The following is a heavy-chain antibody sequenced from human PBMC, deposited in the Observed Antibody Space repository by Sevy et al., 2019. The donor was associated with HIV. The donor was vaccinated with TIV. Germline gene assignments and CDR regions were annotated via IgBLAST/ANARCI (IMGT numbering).Heavy chain of an antibody. Sequence: GGSLRLSCAASGFTFSNVWTSWVRQASGKGLEWVGRIQSKSEGGTTDYAAPVKGRFSISRDELSDTLYLQMNSLKTEDTAVYYCTTMMRLYGDPNFWYFDLWGRGTLVTVSS. V-gene: IGHV3-15*01. CDR2: IQSKSEGGTT. CDR3: TTMMRLYGDPNFWYFDL. J-gene: IGHJ2*01. D-gene: IGHD4-17*01. CDR1: GFTFSNVW.